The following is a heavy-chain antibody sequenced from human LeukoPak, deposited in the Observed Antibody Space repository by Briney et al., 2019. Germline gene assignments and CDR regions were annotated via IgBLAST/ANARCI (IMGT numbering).Heavy chain of an antibody. J-gene: IGHJ4*02. CDR2: IYTSGST. D-gene: IGHD4-17*01. Sequence: SETLSLTCTVSGDSISSFHWSWIRQPAGKGLEWIGRIYTSGSTNYNPSLKSRVTISVDTSKNQFSLKLSSVTAADTAVYYCARVPTVTFFDYWGQGTLVTVSS. CDR1: GDSISSFH. CDR3: ARVPTVTFFDY. V-gene: IGHV4-4*07.